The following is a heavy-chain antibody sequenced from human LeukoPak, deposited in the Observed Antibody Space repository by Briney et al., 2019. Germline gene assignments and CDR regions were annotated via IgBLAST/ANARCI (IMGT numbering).Heavy chain of an antibody. CDR1: GFTFSSYS. Sequence: GGSLRLSCAASGFTFSSYSMNWVRQAPGKGLEWVSYISSSSSTTYYADSVKGRFTISRDNAKNSLYLQMNSLRAEDTAVYYCARGGGYYYRGAFDIWGQGTMVTVSS. J-gene: IGHJ3*02. CDR3: ARGGGYYYRGAFDI. D-gene: IGHD3-22*01. V-gene: IGHV3-48*01. CDR2: ISSSSSTT.